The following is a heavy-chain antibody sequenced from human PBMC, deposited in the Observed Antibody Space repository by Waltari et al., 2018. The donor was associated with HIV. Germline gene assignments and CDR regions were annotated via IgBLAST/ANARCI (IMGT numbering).Heavy chain of an antibody. J-gene: IGHJ5*02. Sequence: QVQLVQSGAEVKKPGSSVKVSCRASGGRFSSYAITWVRQAPGKGLEWMGGLSALSGTRGDAQKVQGRVTITADESTSTAYMDLRSLTAEDTAVYYCARILGSSWYNWIDPWGQGTLVTVSS. CDR1: GGRFSSYA. D-gene: IGHD6-13*01. CDR2: LSALSGTR. CDR3: ARILGSSWYNWIDP. V-gene: IGHV1-69*12.